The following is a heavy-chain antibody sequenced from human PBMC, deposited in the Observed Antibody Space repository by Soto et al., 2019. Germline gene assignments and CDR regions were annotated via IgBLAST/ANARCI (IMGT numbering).Heavy chain of an antibody. CDR2: IYPSDSDA. D-gene: IGHD2-21*02. CDR1: GYNFTRYW. V-gene: IGHV5-51*01. Sequence: GESLKISCKGSGYNFTRYWIGWVRQMPGKGLEWVGIIYPSDSDARYSPSFQGQVTISADKSISTAYLQWSSLKASDTAMYYCARLCEGSGDCYGRYYYGMDVWGQGTTVTVSS. J-gene: IGHJ6*02. CDR3: ARLCEGSGDCYGRYYYGMDV.